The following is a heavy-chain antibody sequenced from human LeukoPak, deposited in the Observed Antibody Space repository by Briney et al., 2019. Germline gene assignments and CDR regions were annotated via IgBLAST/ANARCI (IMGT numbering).Heavy chain of an antibody. Sequence: GGSLRLSCVASDFTFDFYWMTWVRQAPGKGLEWLANILPDGSQKYNVDSVKGRFTISRDNPKNSLYLQMNSLRAEDTAVYYCAREYYYDSSGPLAGAFDIWGQGTMVTVSS. CDR1: DFTFDFYW. CDR3: AREYYYDSSGPLAGAFDI. D-gene: IGHD3-22*01. CDR2: ILPDGSQK. V-gene: IGHV3-7*03. J-gene: IGHJ3*02.